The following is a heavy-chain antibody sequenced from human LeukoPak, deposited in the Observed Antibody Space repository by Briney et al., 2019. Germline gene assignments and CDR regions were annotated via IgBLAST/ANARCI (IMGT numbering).Heavy chain of an antibody. CDR3: AKEPPASSMIFDWLPRFFDY. V-gene: IGHV3-21*04. CDR1: GGSISSSN. CDR2: ISSSSSYI. J-gene: IGHJ4*02. Sequence: PSGTLSLTCAVSGGSISSSNWWSWVRQPPGKGLEWVSSISSSSSYIYYADSVKGRFTISRDNSKNTLYLQINSLRAEDTAVYYCAKEPPASSMIFDWLPRFFDYWGQGTLVTVSS. D-gene: IGHD3-9*01.